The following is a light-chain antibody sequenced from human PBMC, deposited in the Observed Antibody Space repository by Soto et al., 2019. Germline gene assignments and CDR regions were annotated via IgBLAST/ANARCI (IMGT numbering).Light chain of an antibody. CDR3: QQRVNWLT. Sequence: EIGLTQSPGTLSLSPGGRATLSCRASQSVGTYLDWYQQKLGQAPRLLIYDASNRATGIPARFSGSGSGTDFTLTISSLEPEDFAVYYCQQRVNWLTFGGGTKVDIK. J-gene: IGKJ4*01. CDR2: DAS. V-gene: IGKV3-11*01. CDR1: QSVGTY.